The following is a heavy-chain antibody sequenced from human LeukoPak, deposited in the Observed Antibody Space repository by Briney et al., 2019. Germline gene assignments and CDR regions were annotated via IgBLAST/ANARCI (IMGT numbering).Heavy chain of an antibody. Sequence: GGSLRLSCAASGFTFSSYGMPWVRQAPGKGLEWGAVIWYDGSNKYYANSVKGRFTLSRDNSKNPLYLQMNSLRAEDTAVYYCARVRGFSGYYYFDYWGQGTLVTVSS. J-gene: IGHJ4*02. V-gene: IGHV3-33*01. CDR1: GFTFSSYG. CDR3: ARVRGFSGYYYFDY. CDR2: IWYDGSNK. D-gene: IGHD3-22*01.